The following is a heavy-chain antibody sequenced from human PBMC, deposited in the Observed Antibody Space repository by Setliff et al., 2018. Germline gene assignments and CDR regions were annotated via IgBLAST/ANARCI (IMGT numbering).Heavy chain of an antibody. CDR1: RFTFSSYA. V-gene: IGHV3-23*01. Sequence: PGGSLRLSCAASRFTFSSYAMSWVRQAPGKGLEWVSAISGSGGSTYYADSVKGRFTISRDNSKNTLYLQMNSLRAEDTAVYYCAKSGSSSSWSLYYYYYMDVWGKGTTVTVSS. D-gene: IGHD6-13*01. J-gene: IGHJ6*03. CDR2: ISGSGGST. CDR3: AKSGSSSSWSLYYYYYMDV.